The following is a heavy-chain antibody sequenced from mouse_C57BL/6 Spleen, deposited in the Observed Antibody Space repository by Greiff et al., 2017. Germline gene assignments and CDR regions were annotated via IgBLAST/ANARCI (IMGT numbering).Heavy chain of an antibody. J-gene: IGHJ1*03. CDR1: GFTFSDYY. V-gene: IGHV5-16*01. CDR3: ARAYDGYYLYWYFDD. D-gene: IGHD2-3*01. CDR2: INYDGSST. Sequence: EVKVIESEGGLVQPGSSMKLSCTASGFTFSDYYMAWVRQVPEKGLEWVANINYDGSSTYYLDSLKSRFIISRDNAKNILYLQMSSLKSEDTATXYCARAYDGYYLYWYFDDWGTGTPVTVSA.